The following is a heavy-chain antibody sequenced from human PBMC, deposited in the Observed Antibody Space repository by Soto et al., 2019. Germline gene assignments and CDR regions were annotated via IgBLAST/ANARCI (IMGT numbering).Heavy chain of an antibody. J-gene: IGHJ4*02. CDR2: IYHSGST. CDR1: GGSFSGYY. V-gene: IGHV4-34*01. D-gene: IGHD2-2*01. CDR3: AREGDIVVVPAAMRILDY. Sequence: SETLSLTCAVYGGSFSGYYWSWIRQPPGKGLEWIGEIYHSGSTNYNPSLKSRVTISVDKSKNQFSLKLSSVTAADTAVYYCAREGDIVVVPAAMRILDYWGQGTLVTVSS.